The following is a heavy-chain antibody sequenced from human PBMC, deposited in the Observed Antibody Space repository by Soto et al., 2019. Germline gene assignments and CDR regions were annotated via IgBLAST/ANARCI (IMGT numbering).Heavy chain of an antibody. CDR3: AKAPEMTVVVPAPVDY. V-gene: IGHV3-23*01. CDR2: ISGSGGST. J-gene: IGHJ4*02. CDR1: GFTFSSYA. D-gene: IGHD2-2*01. Sequence: GGSLRLSCAASGFTFSSYAMSWVRQAPGKGLEWVSAISGSGGSTYYADSVKGRFTISRDNSKNTLYLQMNSLRAEDTAVYYCAKAPEMTVVVPAPVDYWGQGTLVTVSS.